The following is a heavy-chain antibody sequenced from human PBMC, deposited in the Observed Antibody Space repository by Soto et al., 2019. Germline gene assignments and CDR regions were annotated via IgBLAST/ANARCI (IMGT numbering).Heavy chain of an antibody. CDR2: IVVGSGST. D-gene: IGHD3-3*01. J-gene: IGHJ6*03. V-gene: IGHV1-58*01. Sequence: SVKVSCKASGITFRRSAVQWMRQARGQPLEWIGRIVVGSGSTTYAQIVQERITITRDMSTSTVYMDLRSLRPEDTAMYYWAADSQQDDFWSSYPDYFDSMDVWGK. CDR1: GITFRRSA. CDR3: AADSQQDDFWSSYPDYFDSMDV.